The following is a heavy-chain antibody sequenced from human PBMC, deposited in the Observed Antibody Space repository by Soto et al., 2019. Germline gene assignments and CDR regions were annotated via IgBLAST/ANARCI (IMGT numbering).Heavy chain of an antibody. J-gene: IGHJ6*01. D-gene: IGHD3-16*01. CDR3: ARGNPFNYAGFDV. CDR1: GYTFSDFD. Sequence: ASVKISCKASGYTFSDFDINWLRQASGQGPEWMGWMNAKSGDTFFAQRFQGKFNMTWDTSLSTAYMEVGSLTSDDTAMYYCARGNPFNYAGFDVWGQGTTVTVSS. V-gene: IGHV1-8*01. CDR2: MNAKSGDT.